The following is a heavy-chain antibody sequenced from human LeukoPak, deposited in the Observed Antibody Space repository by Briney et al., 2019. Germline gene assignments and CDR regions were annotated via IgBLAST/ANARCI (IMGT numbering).Heavy chain of an antibody. J-gene: IGHJ4*02. CDR2: IIPIFGTA. Sequence: ASVKVSCKASGYTFTSYAISWVRQAPGQGLEWMGGIIPIFGTANYAQKFQGRVTITTDESTSTAYMELSSLRSEDTAVYYCAREGVDNWNYEGFDYWGQGTLVTVSS. CDR1: GYTFTSYA. V-gene: IGHV1-69*05. D-gene: IGHD1-7*01. CDR3: AREGVDNWNYEGFDY.